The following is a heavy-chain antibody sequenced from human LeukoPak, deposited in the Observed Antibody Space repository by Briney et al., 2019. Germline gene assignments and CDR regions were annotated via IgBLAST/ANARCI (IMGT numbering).Heavy chain of an antibody. CDR1: GFIFDTYG. J-gene: IGHJ6*02. Sequence: WRSLTLSCAASGFIFDTYGMFWVRQAPGTGLEWVAVIAYDGSNQYHADSANGRFTISRVNSKNTLYMQMNSLRGEDTAVYYCAKNNAIGTINDGFDVWGQGTTVTVSS. CDR3: AKNNAIGTINDGFDV. CDR2: IAYDGSNQ. V-gene: IGHV3-30*18. D-gene: IGHD1-1*01.